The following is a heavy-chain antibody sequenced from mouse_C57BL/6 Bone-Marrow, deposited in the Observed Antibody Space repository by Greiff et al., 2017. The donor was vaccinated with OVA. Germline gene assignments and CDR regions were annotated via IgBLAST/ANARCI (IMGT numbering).Heavy chain of an antibody. CDR3: AINGYYNY. D-gene: IGHD2-3*01. J-gene: IGHJ2*01. CDR2: INPSSGYT. Sequence: QVQLKQSGAELAKPGASVKLSCKASGYTFTSYWMHWVKQRPGQGLEWIGYINPSSGYTKYNQKFKDKATWTADKSSSTAYMQLSSLTYEDSAVYYCAINGYYNYWGQGTTLTVSS. V-gene: IGHV1-7*01. CDR1: GYTFTSYW.